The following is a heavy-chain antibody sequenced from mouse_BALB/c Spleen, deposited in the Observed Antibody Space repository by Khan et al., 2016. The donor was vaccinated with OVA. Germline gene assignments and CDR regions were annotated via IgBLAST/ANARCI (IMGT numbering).Heavy chain of an antibody. CDR1: GFTFSSYV. Sequence: EVQLVESGGGLVKPGGSLKLSCAASGFTFSSYVMSWVRQTPEKRLAWVASISSGGTPYYPDSVKSRITISRDNAMNILYLQMSSLRSEDTVIYYCTREAYRYDEYYFDYWGQGTTLTVSS. CDR3: TREAYRYDEYYFDY. CDR2: ISSGGTP. J-gene: IGHJ2*01. V-gene: IGHV5-6-5*01. D-gene: IGHD2-14*01.